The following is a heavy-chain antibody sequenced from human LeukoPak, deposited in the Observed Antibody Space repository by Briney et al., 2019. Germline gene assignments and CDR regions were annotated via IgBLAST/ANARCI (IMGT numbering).Heavy chain of an antibody. CDR2: VYYSGST. D-gene: IGHD1-26*01. CDR3: ARVPKSGRHQYYFDY. V-gene: IGHV4-59*06. CDR1: GGSISSYY. J-gene: IGHJ4*02. Sequence: KTSETLSLTCTVSGGSISSYYWSWIRQPAGKGLEWIGYVYYSGSTYYNPSLKSRVTISVDTSKNQFSLKLSSVTAADTAVYYCARVPKSGRHQYYFDYWGQGTLVTVSS.